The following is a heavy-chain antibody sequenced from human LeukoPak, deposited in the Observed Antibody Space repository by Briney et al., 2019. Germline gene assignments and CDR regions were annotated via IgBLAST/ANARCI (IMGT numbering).Heavy chain of an antibody. Sequence: GGSLRLSCAASGFTFSSCSMNWVRQAPGKGLEWVSSISSSSSYIYYADSVKGRFTISRDNAKNSLYLQMNSLRAEDTAVYYCAREMATIRAAAFDYWGQGTLVTVSS. V-gene: IGHV3-21*01. CDR2: ISSSSSYI. J-gene: IGHJ4*02. CDR3: AREMATIRAAAFDY. CDR1: GFTFSSCS. D-gene: IGHD5-24*01.